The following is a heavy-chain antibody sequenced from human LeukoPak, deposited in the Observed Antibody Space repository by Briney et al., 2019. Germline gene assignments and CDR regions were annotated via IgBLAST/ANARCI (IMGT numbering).Heavy chain of an antibody. Sequence: GASVKVSCKASGYTFTTYYMHWVRQAPGQGLEWMGIINPSGGSTSYAQKIQGRVTMTRDTSTSTVYMELSRLRSDDTAVYYCARSPRGYSYGFDYWGQGTLVTVSS. D-gene: IGHD5-18*01. CDR1: GYTFTTYY. J-gene: IGHJ4*02. V-gene: IGHV1-46*01. CDR2: INPSGGST. CDR3: ARSPRGYSYGFDY.